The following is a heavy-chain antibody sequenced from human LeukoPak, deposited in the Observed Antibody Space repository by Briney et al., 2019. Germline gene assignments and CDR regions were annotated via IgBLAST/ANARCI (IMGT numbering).Heavy chain of an antibody. CDR3: ARTGWYWYFDL. CDR2: IKQDGSEK. CDR1: GFTFSSYW. V-gene: IGHV3-7*01. J-gene: IGHJ2*01. D-gene: IGHD1-14*01. Sequence: GGSLRLSCAASGFTFSSYWMSWVRQAPGKGLEWVSNIKQDGSEKYYVDSVKGRFTISRDNAENSLYLQMNSLRAEDTAVYYCARTGWYWYFDLWGRGTLVTVSS.